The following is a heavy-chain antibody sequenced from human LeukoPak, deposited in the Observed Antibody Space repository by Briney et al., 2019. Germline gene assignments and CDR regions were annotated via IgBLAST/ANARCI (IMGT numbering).Heavy chain of an antibody. CDR1: GFTFSDYY. CDR3: ARLISVNYYYYMDV. CDR2: ISSSGSTI. D-gene: IGHD3-10*01. Sequence: GGSLRLSCAASGFTFSDYYMSWIRQAAGKGREGVSYISSSGSTIYYADSMQGRFTIPRDNAKYSLYLQMNSLRAEDTAVYYCARLISVNYYYYMDVWGKGTTVTVSS. V-gene: IGHV3-11*01. J-gene: IGHJ6*03.